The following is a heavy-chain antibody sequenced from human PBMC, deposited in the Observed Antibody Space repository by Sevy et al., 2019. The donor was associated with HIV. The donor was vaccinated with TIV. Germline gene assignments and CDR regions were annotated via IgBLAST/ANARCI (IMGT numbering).Heavy chain of an antibody. CDR2: IYTSGST. CDR3: GRAVMDDILTGYYGAMDV. D-gene: IGHD3-9*01. CDR1: GGSISSGSYY. J-gene: IGHJ6*03. Sequence: SETLSLTCTVSGGSISSGSYYWSWIRQPAGKGLEWIGRIYTSGSTNYNPALKSRVTISVDTCKNQFSLKLRSVTAADTDVYYCGRAVMDDILTGYYGAMDVWGKGTTVTVSS. V-gene: IGHV4-61*02.